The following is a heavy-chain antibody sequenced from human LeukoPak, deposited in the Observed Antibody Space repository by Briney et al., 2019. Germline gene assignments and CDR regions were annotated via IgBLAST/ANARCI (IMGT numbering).Heavy chain of an antibody. CDR2: INHSGST. J-gene: IGHJ4*02. CDR1: GGSFSGYY. D-gene: IGHD3-3*01. Sequence: SETLSLTCAVYGGSFSGYYWSWIRQPPGKGLEWIGEINHSGSTNYNPSLKSRVTISVDTSKNQFSLKLSSVTAADTAVYYCARGPDGSHGITIFGVVSLYFDYWGQGTLVTASS. V-gene: IGHV4-34*01. CDR3: ARGPDGSHGITIFGVVSLYFDY.